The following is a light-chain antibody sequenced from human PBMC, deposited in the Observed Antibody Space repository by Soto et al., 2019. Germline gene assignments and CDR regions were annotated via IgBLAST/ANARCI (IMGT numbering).Light chain of an antibody. CDR3: CSYAASDSVV. Sequence: QLVLTQPRSVSGSPGQSVTISCSGTSSDVGGYNYVSWYQQHPGKAPKLIIYAVTERPSGVPDRFSGSKSGNTASLTISGLQTEDEAEYYCCSYAASDSVVFGAGTKLTVL. CDR1: SSDVGGYNY. V-gene: IGLV2-11*01. J-gene: IGLJ2*01. CDR2: AVT.